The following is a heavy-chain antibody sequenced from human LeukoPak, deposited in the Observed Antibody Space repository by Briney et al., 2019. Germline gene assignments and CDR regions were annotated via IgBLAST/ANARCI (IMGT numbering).Heavy chain of an antibody. J-gene: IGHJ4*02. Sequence: ALSLTCAVSGGSISSGGYSWSWIRQPPGKALEWLALIDWDDDKYYSTSPKTRLTISKDTSKNQVVLTMTNMDPVDTATYYCARAYIRVFDYWGQGTLVTVSS. CDR2: IDWDDDK. CDR3: ARAYIRVFDY. CDR1: GGSISSGGYS. V-gene: IGHV2-70*01. D-gene: IGHD2-2*02.